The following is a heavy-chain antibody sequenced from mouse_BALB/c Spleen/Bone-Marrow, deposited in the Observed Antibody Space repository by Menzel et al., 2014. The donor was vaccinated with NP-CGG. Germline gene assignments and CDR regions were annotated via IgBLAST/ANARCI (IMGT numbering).Heavy chain of an antibody. J-gene: IGHJ2*01. CDR2: IRNKANGYTT. V-gene: IGHV7-3*02. CDR3: ARALIVFDY. Sequence: EVHLVESGGGLVQPGGSLRLSCATSGFTFTDYYMSWVRQPPGEALEWLGFIRNKANGYTTEYSASVKGRFTISRDNSQSILYLQMNTLRAEDSATYYCARALIVFDYWGQGTTLTVSS. CDR1: GFTFTDYY.